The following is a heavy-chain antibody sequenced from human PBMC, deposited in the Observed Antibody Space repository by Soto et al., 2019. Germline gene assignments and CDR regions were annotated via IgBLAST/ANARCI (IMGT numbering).Heavy chain of an antibody. J-gene: IGHJ4*02. CDR3: AAQGRGYYDSSGYYNPDFDY. Sequence: ASVKVSCKASGFTFTSSAVQWVRQARGQRLEWIGWIVVGSGNTNYAQKFQERVTITRDMSTSTAYMGLSSLRSEDTAVYYCAAQGRGYYDSSGYYNPDFDYWGQGTLVTVSS. D-gene: IGHD3-22*01. CDR1: GFTFTSSA. CDR2: IVVGSGNT. V-gene: IGHV1-58*01.